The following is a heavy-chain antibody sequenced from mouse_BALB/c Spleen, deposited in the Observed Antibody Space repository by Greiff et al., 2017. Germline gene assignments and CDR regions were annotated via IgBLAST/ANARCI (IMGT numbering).Heavy chain of an antibody. CDR3: ARGDGALDYAMDY. D-gene: IGHD2-3*01. J-gene: IGHJ4*01. CDR1: GYSFTSYY. Sequence: QVQLQQSGPELVKPGASVKISCKASGYSFTSYYIHWVKQRPGQGLEWIGWIFPGSGNTKYNEKFKGKATLTADTSSSTAYMQLSSLTSEDSAVYFCARGDGALDYAMDYWGQGSSGTVSS. CDR2: IFPGSGNT. V-gene: IGHV1-66*01.